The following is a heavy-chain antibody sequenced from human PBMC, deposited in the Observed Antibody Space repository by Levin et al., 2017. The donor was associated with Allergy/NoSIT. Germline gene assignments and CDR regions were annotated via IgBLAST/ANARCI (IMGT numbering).Heavy chain of an antibody. CDR1: GFSFSSFG. CDR3: VKDIVFGTSSWALDY. V-gene: IGHV3-30*18. D-gene: IGHD6-13*01. J-gene: IGHJ4*02. Sequence: GASVKVSCAASGFSFSSFGMHWVRQAPGKGLEWVAVISYDGNDKYYADSVKGRFTISRDTPKNTLSLQMDSLRTEDTAVYYCVKDIVFGTSSWALDYWGQGALVTVSS. CDR2: ISYDGNDK.